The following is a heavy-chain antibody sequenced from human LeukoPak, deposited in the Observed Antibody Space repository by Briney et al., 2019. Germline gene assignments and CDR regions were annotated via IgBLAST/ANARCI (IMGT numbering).Heavy chain of an antibody. V-gene: IGHV3-7*01. D-gene: IGHD3-22*01. CDR2: IKQDGSEK. J-gene: IGHJ4*02. CDR3: ARDPYDSSGYYGERRDY. Sequence: GGSLRLSCAASGFTFSSYSMNWVRQAPGKGLEWVANIKQDGSEKYYVDSVKGRFTISRDNAKNSLYLQMNSLRAEDTAVYYCARDPYDSSGYYGERRDYWGQGTLVTVSS. CDR1: GFTFSSYS.